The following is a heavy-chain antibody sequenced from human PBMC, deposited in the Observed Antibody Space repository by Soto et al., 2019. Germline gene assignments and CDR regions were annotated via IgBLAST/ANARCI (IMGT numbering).Heavy chain of an antibody. CDR1: GGTFSSYA. Sequence: SVKVSCKASGGTFSSYAISWVRQAPGQGLEWMGGIIPILGTANYAQKFQGRVTITADESTSTAYMELSSLRSEDTAVYYCVRSPAAAGFDYWGQGTLVTVSS. J-gene: IGHJ4*02. CDR3: VRSPAAAGFDY. D-gene: IGHD6-13*01. CDR2: IIPILGTA. V-gene: IGHV1-69*13.